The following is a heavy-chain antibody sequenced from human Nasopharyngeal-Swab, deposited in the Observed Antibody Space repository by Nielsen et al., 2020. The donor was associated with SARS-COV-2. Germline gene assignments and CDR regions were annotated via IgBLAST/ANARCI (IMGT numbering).Heavy chain of an antibody. Sequence: SCAESGLTFSSYGMHCVRQAPGKGLEWVAVIWYDGSNKYYADSVKGRFTISRDNSKNTLYLQMNSLRAEDTAVYYCARDFPFGGDVVYWGQGTLVTVSS. CDR3: ARDFPFGGDVVY. J-gene: IGHJ4*02. CDR2: IWYDGSNK. D-gene: IGHD3-10*01. CDR1: GLTFSSYG. V-gene: IGHV3-33*01.